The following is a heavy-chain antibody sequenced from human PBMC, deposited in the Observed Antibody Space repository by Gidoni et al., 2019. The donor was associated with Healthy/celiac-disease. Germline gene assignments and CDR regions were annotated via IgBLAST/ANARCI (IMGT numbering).Heavy chain of an antibody. CDR2: SNSDGSST. CDR1: GFPFRSHW. J-gene: IGHJ4*02. CDR3: ARDPPDYYDSSGSFDY. Sequence: EVQLVESGGGLVQPGGSLRLPCPASGFPFRSHWMHWVRQAPGKELVGVSRSNSDGSSTSYADSVKGRFTIARDNAKNTLYLQMNSLRAEDTAVYYCARDPPDYYDSSGSFDYWGQGTLVTVSS. V-gene: IGHV3-74*01. D-gene: IGHD3-22*01.